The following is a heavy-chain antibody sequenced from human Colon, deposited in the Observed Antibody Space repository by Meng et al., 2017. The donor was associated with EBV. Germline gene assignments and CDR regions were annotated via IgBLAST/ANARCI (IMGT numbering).Heavy chain of an antibody. CDR3: ARAPRRERYGDYVNIWFDS. CDR1: IGSIRSFNG. CDR2: IYDDGTT. J-gene: IGHJ5*01. D-gene: IGHD4-17*01. Sequence: RLHEPGPGLVKPPSPVSLTSSVSIGSIRSFNGWLWVRQSPGKGLEWIGEIYDDGTTNYNPSLKSRVTILVDKFNNQFSLKLNSVTAADTAVYYCARAPRRERYGDYVNIWFDSWGQGTLVTVSS. V-gene: IGHV4-4*03.